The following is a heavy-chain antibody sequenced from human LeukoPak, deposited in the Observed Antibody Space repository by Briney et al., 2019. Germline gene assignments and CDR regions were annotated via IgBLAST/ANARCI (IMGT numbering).Heavy chain of an antibody. CDR2: IYYSGST. CDR3: ARGPRNWNDPYYFDY. Sequence: SETLSLTCTVSGGSISSSSYYWGWIRQPPGKGLEWIGSIYYSGSTYYNPSLKSRVTISVDTSKNQFSLKLSSVTAADTAVYYCARGPRNWNDPYYFDYWGQGTLVTVSS. D-gene: IGHD1-1*01. CDR1: GGSISSSSYY. J-gene: IGHJ4*02. V-gene: IGHV4-39*07.